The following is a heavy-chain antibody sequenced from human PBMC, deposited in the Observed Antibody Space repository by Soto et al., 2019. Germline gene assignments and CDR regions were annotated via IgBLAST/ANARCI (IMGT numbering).Heavy chain of an antibody. CDR1: GGSFSSYF. J-gene: IGHJ4*02. D-gene: IGHD6-19*01. CDR3: ARGLAYDRPITVAEPFDS. V-gene: IGHV4-34*02. CDR2: ISHSGSR. Sequence: QVQLQQWGAGLLKASETLSLTCVVSGGSFSSYFWTWIRQSPGRGLEWIGEISHSGSRNYNPAFQSRVIISVDSSKNHVSLKLSSVTAADSATYFCARGLAYDRPITVAEPFDSWGQGTLVTVSS.